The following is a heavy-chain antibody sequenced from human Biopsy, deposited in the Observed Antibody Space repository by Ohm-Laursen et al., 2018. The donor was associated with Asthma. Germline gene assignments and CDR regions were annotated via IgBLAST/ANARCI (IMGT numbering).Heavy chain of an antibody. J-gene: IGHJ6*02. CDR3: AKPLNSYNFYAFDV. D-gene: IGHD4-11*01. V-gene: IGHV3-9*01. CDR2: TTWNSGSR. CDR1: GFNFDDFA. Sequence: SLRLSCAASGFNFDDFAMHWVRQAPGQGLEWVAATTWNSGSRVYAVSVKGRFTISRDNAQNSLYLQMNGLKPEDTAVYYCAKPLNSYNFYAFDVWGQRTTVVVSS.